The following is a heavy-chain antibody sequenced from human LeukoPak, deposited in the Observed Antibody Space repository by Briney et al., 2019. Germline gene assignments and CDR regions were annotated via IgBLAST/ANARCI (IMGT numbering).Heavy chain of an antibody. V-gene: IGHV1-69*13. Sequence: SVKVSCKASGGTFSSYAISWVRQAPGQGLEWMGGIIPIFGTANYAQKFQGRVTITADESTSTAYMELSSLRSEDTAVYYCARVNSGYDPNDYWGQGTLVTVSS. CDR2: IIPIFGTA. CDR3: ARVNSGYDPNDY. CDR1: GGTFSSYA. J-gene: IGHJ4*02. D-gene: IGHD5-12*01.